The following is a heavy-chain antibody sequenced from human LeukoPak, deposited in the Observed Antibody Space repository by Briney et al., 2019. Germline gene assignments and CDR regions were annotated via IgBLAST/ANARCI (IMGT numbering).Heavy chain of an antibody. CDR3: ARQRYCSGGSCYPIYYFDY. D-gene: IGHD2-15*01. CDR2: IYPGDSDT. Sequence: GESLKISCKGSGYSFTNYWIGWVRQMPGKGLEWIGIIYPGDSDTRYSPPFQGQVTISADKSISTAYLQWNSLKASDTAMYYCARQRYCSGGSCYPIYYFDYWGQGTLVTVSS. J-gene: IGHJ4*02. V-gene: IGHV5-51*01. CDR1: GYSFTNYW.